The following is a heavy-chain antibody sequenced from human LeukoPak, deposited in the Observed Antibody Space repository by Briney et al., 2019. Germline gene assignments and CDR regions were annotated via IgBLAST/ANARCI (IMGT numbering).Heavy chain of an antibody. CDR1: GGSISSSNYY. V-gene: IGHV4-39*01. J-gene: IGHJ4*02. D-gene: IGHD1-26*01. CDR2: IYYSGST. Sequence: SSETLSLTCTVSGGSISSSNYYWGWIRQPPGKGLEWIGSIYYSGSTYYNPSLKSRVTISVDTSKNQFSLKLSSVTAADTAVYYCARHEELLRNFDYWGQGTLVTVSS. CDR3: ARHEELLRNFDY.